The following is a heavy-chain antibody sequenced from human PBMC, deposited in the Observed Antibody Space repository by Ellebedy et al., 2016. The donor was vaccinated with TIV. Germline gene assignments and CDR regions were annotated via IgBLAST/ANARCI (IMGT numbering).Heavy chain of an antibody. CDR3: ARLTHSGWRTGMIRIFDY. CDR1: GYSFTSYW. V-gene: IGHV5-51*01. Sequence: GGSLRLSXKGSGYSFTSYWIGWVRQMPGKGLEWMGIIYPGDSDTRYSPSFQGQVTISADKSISTAYLQWSSLKASDTAMYYCARLTHSGWRTGMIRIFDYWGQGTLVTVSS. J-gene: IGHJ4*02. CDR2: IYPGDSDT. D-gene: IGHD6-19*01.